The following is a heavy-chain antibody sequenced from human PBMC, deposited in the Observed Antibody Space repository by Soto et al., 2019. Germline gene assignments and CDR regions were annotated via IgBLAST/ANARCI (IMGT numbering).Heavy chain of an antibody. V-gene: IGHV1-69*01. CDR1: GGTFSRYS. D-gene: IGHD3-22*01. CDR2: IVPIFGTT. CDR3: ARPYEGGYSSNHHYYYALDV. Sequence: QVQLVQSGAEVKKPGSSVKVSCKISGGTFSRYSIIWVRQAPGQGLEWMGGIVPIFGTTNYAQKFQDRVTITTDESATTAHMELSNLRSEDTAVYYCARPYEGGYSSNHHYYYALDVWGQVTAVTVSS. J-gene: IGHJ6*02.